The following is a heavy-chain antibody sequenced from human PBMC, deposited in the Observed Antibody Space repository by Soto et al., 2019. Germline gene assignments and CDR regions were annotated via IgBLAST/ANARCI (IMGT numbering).Heavy chain of an antibody. CDR3: ARAPYSSSWYGDYFDY. Sequence: SGPKLVNPTQTLTLTCTFSGFSLSTNGVRVSWIRQPPGKALEWLARIDWDDDKFYSTSLRTRLTISKDTSKNQVVLTMTNMDPVDTATYYCARAPYSSSWYGDYFDYWGQGALVTVPS. CDR2: IDWDDDK. J-gene: IGHJ4*02. D-gene: IGHD6-13*01. V-gene: IGHV2-70*04. CDR1: GFSLSTNGVR.